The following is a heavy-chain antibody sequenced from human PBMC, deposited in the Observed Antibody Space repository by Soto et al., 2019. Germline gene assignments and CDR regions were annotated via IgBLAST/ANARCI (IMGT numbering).Heavy chain of an antibody. CDR1: EGCISRSTPY. CDR2: IYYSGST. V-gene: IGHV4-39*01. D-gene: IGHD1-1*01. J-gene: IGHJ4*02. Sequence: SEPLSVTRTVGEGCISRSTPYCCWIRQPPGKGLEWIGSIYYSGSTYYNPSLKSRVTISVDTSKNQFSLKLSSVTAADTAVYYCARHMDTTGNAAFDSWGQGALVTVSS. CDR3: ARHMDTTGNAAFDS.